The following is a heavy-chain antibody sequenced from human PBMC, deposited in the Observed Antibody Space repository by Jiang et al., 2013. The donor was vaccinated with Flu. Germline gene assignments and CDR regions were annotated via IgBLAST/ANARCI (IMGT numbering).Heavy chain of an antibody. CDR1: GGSISSYY. V-gene: IGHV4-59*08. Sequence: VKPSETLSLTCTVSGGSISSYYWSWIRQPPGKDWSALDISITRGSTHYNPSLKSRVTISVDSSKNQFSLKLSSVTAADTAVYYCARLLSNTVVTQPYYFDYWGQGTLVTVSS. CDR2: SITRGST. CDR3: ARLLSNTVVTQPYYFDY. D-gene: IGHD2-21*02. J-gene: IGHJ4*02.